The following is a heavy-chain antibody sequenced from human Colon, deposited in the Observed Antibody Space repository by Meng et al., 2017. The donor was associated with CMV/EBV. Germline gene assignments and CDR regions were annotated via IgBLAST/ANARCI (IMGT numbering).Heavy chain of an antibody. J-gene: IGHJ4*02. CDR3: AKVLVGPYYFDY. D-gene: IGHD1-26*01. Sequence: GGSLRLSCAASGFTFSSYVMHWVRQAPGKGLVWVSRISHDGTVTTYADSVKGRFTISRDNSKNTLYLQMNSLRAEDTAVYYCAKVLVGPYYFDYWGQGTLVTVSS. CDR2: ISHDGTVT. V-gene: IGHV3-74*01. CDR1: GFTFSSYV.